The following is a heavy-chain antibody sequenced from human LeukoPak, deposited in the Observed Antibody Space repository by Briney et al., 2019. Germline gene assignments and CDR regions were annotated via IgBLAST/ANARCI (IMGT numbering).Heavy chain of an antibody. Sequence: PGGSLRLSCAASGFTFSSYSMNWVRQAPGKGLEWVSYISSSSSTIYYADSVKGRFTISRDNAKNSLYLQMNSLRAEDTAVYYRARDVGATNYYYMDVWGKGTTVTVSS. V-gene: IGHV3-48*01. J-gene: IGHJ6*03. CDR3: ARDVGATNYYYMDV. CDR1: GFTFSSYS. D-gene: IGHD1-26*01. CDR2: ISSSSSTI.